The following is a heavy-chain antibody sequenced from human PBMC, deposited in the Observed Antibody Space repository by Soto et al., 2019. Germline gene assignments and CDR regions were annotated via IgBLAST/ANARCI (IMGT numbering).Heavy chain of an antibody. CDR1: GFTFSIYG. CDR2: ISSDGSNK. J-gene: IGHJ4*02. CDR3: AKSHASGSYYSSYFDY. D-gene: IGHD3-10*01. Sequence: VGSLRLSCAASGFTFSIYGMHWVRQAPGKGLEWVAVISSDGSNKNYADSVKGRFTISRDNSKDTLYLQVNSLRPEDTAVYYCAKSHASGSYYSSYFDYWGQGTLVTVSS. V-gene: IGHV3-30*18.